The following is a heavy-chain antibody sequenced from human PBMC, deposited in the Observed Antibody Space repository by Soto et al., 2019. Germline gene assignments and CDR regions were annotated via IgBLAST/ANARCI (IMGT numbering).Heavy chain of an antibody. Sequence: GASVKVSCKASGFTFTSSAMQWVRQARGQRLEWIGWIVVGSGNTNYAQKFQERVTITRDMSTSTAYMELSSLRSEDTAVYYCAADRYCSGGSCYHFDYWGQGPLVTVSS. V-gene: IGHV1-58*02. D-gene: IGHD2-15*01. J-gene: IGHJ4*02. CDR2: IVVGSGNT. CDR3: AADRYCSGGSCYHFDY. CDR1: GFTFTSSA.